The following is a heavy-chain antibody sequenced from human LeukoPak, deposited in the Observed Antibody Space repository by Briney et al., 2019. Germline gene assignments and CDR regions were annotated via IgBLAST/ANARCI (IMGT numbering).Heavy chain of an antibody. V-gene: IGHV3-53*01. CDR1: GFTFSTYG. CDR2: IYPDGST. D-gene: IGHD2-8*01. J-gene: IGHJ4*02. CDR3: ATCTWLHYFDH. Sequence: GGSLRLSCAASGFTFSTYGMHWVRQAPGKGLEWVSVIYPDGSTYYADSVKGRFTISRDNSKNTLYLQMNSLRAEDTAVYYCATCTWLHYFDHWGQGTLVTVSS.